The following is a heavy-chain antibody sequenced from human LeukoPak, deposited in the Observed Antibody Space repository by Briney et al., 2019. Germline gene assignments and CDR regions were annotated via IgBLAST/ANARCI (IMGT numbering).Heavy chain of an antibody. Sequence: SETLSLTCAVYGGSFSGYYWSWIRQPPGKGLEWIGEINHSGSTNYNPSLKSRVTTSVDTSKNQFSLKLSSVTAADTAVYYCARGDYYGSGTFDYWGQGTLVTVSS. CDR3: ARGDYYGSGTFDY. CDR1: GGSFSGYY. J-gene: IGHJ4*02. D-gene: IGHD3-10*01. V-gene: IGHV4-34*01. CDR2: INHSGST.